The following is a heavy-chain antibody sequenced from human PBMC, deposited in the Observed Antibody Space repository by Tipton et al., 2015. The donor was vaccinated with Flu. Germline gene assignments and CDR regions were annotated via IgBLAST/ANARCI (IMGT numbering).Heavy chain of an antibody. J-gene: IGHJ4*02. CDR2: IQYSGHT. Sequence: TLSLTCPVSGGSINSSYWSWIRQSPGKGLEWIGNIQYSGHTNYNPSLKSRVTIAVDTSKNQFSLQLSSVAAADTAVYYCARHVDRSWMLEFWGQGTLVTVSS. CDR3: ARHVDRSWMLEF. D-gene: IGHD3-10*01. CDR1: GGSINSSY. V-gene: IGHV4-59*01.